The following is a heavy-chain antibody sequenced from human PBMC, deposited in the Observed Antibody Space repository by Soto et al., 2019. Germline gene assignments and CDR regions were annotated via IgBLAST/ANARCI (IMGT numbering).Heavy chain of an antibody. J-gene: IGHJ4*01. V-gene: IGHV3-74*01. CDR3: VRDGWAVAEN. CDR1: GFIFSSFR. Sequence: EVQLVESGGGLVQPGGSLRLSCAASGFIFSSFRMHWVRQAPGKGLVWVSRIDGDGSSTNYADSVKGRFTISRDNAKKTLDLQMNRLGGEDTATYYCVRDGWAVAENWGKGTLVTVSS. D-gene: IGHD6-19*01. CDR2: IDGDGSST.